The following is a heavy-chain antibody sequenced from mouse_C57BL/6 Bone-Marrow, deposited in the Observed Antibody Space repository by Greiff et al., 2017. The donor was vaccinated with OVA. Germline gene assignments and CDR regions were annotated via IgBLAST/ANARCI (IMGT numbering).Heavy chain of an antibody. CDR1: GFYIKDDY. CDR2: IDPENGDT. J-gene: IGHJ2*01. V-gene: IGHV14-4*01. Sequence: EVQLQQSGAELVRPGASVKLSCTASGFYIKDDYMHWVKERPEKGLEWIGWIDPENGDTEYAPKFQGKATITADTSSKTVYMHLCRLTSVDTAAKYGYTYRYWGQGTTLTVSA. CDR3: YTYRY.